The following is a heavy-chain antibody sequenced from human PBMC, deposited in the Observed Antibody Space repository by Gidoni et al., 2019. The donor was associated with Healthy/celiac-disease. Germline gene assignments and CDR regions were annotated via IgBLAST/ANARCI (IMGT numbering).Heavy chain of an antibody. CDR3: AKLPPAAEGY. CDR1: GFTFSSYG. V-gene: IGHV3-30*02. D-gene: IGHD2-2*01. CDR2: IRYDGSNK. Sequence: QVQLVESGGGVVQPGGSLRLSCAASGFTFSSYGMHWVRQAPGKGLEWVAFIRYDGSNKYYADSVKGRFTISRDNSKNTLYLQMNSLRAEDTAVYYCAKLPPAAEGYWGQGTLVTVSS. J-gene: IGHJ4*02.